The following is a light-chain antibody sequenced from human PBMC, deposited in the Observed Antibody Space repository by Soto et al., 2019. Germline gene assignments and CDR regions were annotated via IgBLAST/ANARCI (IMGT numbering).Light chain of an antibody. V-gene: IGLV6-57*01. CDR3: QSYDATNQV. J-gene: IGLJ3*02. CDR2: DDN. Sequence: NFMLTQPHSVSESPGKTVIISCTRSSGSIASNYVRYQQRPGSTPTTVIYDDNQRPSGVPDRFSGSIDSSSNSASLTISGLETEDEADYFCQSYDATNQVFGGGTKLTVL. CDR1: SGSIASNY.